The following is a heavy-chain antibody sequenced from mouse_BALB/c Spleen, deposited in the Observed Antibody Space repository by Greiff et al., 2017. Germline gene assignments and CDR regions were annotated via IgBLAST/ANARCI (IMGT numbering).Heavy chain of an antibody. Sequence: EVQLVESGGGLVKPGGSLKLSCAASGFTFSDYYMYWVRQTPEKRLEWVATISDGGSYTYYPDSVKGRFTISRDNAKNNLYLQMSSLKSEDTAMYYCARGQFITTATGAMDYWGQGTSVTVSS. D-gene: IGHD1-2*01. J-gene: IGHJ4*01. CDR1: GFTFSDYY. CDR2: ISDGGSYT. CDR3: ARGQFITTATGAMDY. V-gene: IGHV5-4*02.